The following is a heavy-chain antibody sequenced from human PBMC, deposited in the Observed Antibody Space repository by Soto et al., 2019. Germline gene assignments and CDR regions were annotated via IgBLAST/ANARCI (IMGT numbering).Heavy chain of an antibody. V-gene: IGHV4-34*01. CDR3: ARYLRGTSYYDFWSGYYLGDAFDI. Sequence: PSETLSLTCAVYGGSFSGYYWSWIRQPPGKGLEWIGEINHSGSTNYNPSLKSRVTISVDTSKNQFSLKLSSVTAADTAVYYCARYLRGTSYYDFWSGYYLGDAFDIWGQGTMVTVSS. J-gene: IGHJ3*02. D-gene: IGHD3-3*01. CDR1: GGSFSGYY. CDR2: INHSGST.